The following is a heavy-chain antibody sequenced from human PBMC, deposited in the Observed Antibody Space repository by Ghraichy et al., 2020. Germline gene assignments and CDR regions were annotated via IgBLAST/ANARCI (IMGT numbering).Heavy chain of an antibody. CDR2: IYYSGST. V-gene: IGHV4-30-4*01. J-gene: IGHJ6*03. CDR3: ARESGYGHYYYYMDV. D-gene: IGHD5-12*01. CDR1: GGSISSDDYY. Sequence: SETLSLTCTVSGGSISSDDYYWSWIRQPPGKGLEWIGYIYYSGSTYYNPSLKSRVTISVDTSKNQFSLKLSSVTAADTAVYYCARESGYGHYYYYMDVWGKGTTVTVSS.